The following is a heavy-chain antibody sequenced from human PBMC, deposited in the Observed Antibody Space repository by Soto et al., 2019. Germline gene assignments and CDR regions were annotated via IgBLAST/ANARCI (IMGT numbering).Heavy chain of an antibody. CDR2: IYYSGST. V-gene: IGHV4-31*03. CDR1: GGSISSGGYY. D-gene: IGHD3-3*01. CDR3: ATGHYTICGVAQEGNAFDI. J-gene: IGHJ3*02. Sequence: PSETLSLTCTVSGGSISSGGYYWSWIRQHPGKGLEWIGYIYYSGSTYYNPSLKSRVTISVDTSKNQFSLKLSSVTAADTAVYYCATGHYTICGVAQEGNAFDISGQGTMVTVSS.